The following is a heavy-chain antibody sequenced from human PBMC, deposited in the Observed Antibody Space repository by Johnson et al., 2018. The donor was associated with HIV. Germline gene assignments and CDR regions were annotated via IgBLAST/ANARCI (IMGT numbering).Heavy chain of an antibody. CDR2: ISYDGSNQ. CDR1: GFTFSSYA. J-gene: IGHJ3*02. Sequence: QVQLVESGGGVVQPGRSLRLSCAASGFTFSSYAMHWVRQAPGKGLEWVAVISYDGSNQYYADSVKGRFTISRDNSKNTLYLQMNSLRAEDTAVYYCARVTHIQLWANDAFDIWGQGTMVTVSS. D-gene: IGHD5-18*01. CDR3: ARVTHIQLWANDAFDI. V-gene: IGHV3-30-3*01.